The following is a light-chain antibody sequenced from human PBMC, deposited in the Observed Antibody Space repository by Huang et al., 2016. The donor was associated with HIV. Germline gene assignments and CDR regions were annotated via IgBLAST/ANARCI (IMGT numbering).Light chain of an antibody. V-gene: IGKV3-20*01. Sequence: EIVLTQSPGTLSLSPGERATLSCRASQSVRSSYLAWYQQKPGQAPRLLSYGASSRATGIPDRFSGSGSGTDFTLTISRLEPEDFAVYYCQQYGSSLLTFGGGTKVEIK. CDR2: GAS. J-gene: IGKJ4*01. CDR1: QSVRSSY. CDR3: QQYGSSLLT.